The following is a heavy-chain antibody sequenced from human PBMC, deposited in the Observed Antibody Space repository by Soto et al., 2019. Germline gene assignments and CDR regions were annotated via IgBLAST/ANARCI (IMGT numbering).Heavy chain of an antibody. CDR3: AREAYGKLSAFDI. CDR2: INAGNGNT. CDR1: GYTFTSYA. D-gene: IGHD4-17*01. J-gene: IGHJ3*02. V-gene: IGHV1-3*01. Sequence: RASVKVSCKASGYTFTSYAMHWARQAPGQRLEWMGWINAGNGNTKYSQKFQGRVTITRDTSASTAYMELSSLRSEDTAVYYCAREAYGKLSAFDIWGQGTMVTVSS.